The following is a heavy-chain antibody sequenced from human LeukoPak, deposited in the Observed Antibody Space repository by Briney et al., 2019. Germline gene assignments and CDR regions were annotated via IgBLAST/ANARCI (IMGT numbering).Heavy chain of an antibody. Sequence: GGSLRLSCAASGFTFSSYSMNWVRQAPGKGLEWVSYISSSSTIYYADSVKGRFTISRDNAKNSLYLQMNSLRAEDTAVYYCARDIPYNWNDGDAFDIWGQGTMVTVSS. CDR3: ARDIPYNWNDGDAFDI. CDR2: ISSSSTI. CDR1: GFTFSSYS. D-gene: IGHD1-20*01. V-gene: IGHV3-48*04. J-gene: IGHJ3*02.